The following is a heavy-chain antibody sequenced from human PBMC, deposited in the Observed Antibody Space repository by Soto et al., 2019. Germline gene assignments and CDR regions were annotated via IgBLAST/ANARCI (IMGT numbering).Heavy chain of an antibody. D-gene: IGHD3-22*01. V-gene: IGHV3-7*04. CDR2: IKQDGSEK. J-gene: IGHJ6*02. CDR3: ARFYYDSSGYLPSPYYYYYGMDV. CDR1: GFTFSSYW. Sequence: GGSLRLSCAASGFTFSSYWMSWVRQAPGKGLEWVANIKQDGSEKYYVDSVKGRFTICRDNAKNSLYLQMNSLRAEDTAVYYCARFYYDSSGYLPSPYYYYYGMDVWGQGTTVTVSS.